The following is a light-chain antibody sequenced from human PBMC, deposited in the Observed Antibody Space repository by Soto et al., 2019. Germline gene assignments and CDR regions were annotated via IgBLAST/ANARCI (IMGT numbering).Light chain of an antibody. Sequence: VLTQSPATLSVSPGERVTLSCRASESVRTSLAWYQHKPGRSPSLLMYGASNRATGVPDRFSGSGSGTDFTLTITSLQSDDLAIYSCQQYSDWPRTFGQGTKLEIK. CDR1: ESVRTS. CDR3: QQYSDWPRT. CDR2: GAS. V-gene: IGKV3-15*01. J-gene: IGKJ1*01.